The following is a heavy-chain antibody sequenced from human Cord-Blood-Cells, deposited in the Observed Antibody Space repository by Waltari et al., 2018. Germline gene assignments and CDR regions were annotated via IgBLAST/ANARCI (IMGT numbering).Heavy chain of an antibody. V-gene: IGHV3-30*04. CDR1: GFTFRSYA. CDR3: ARGLDSSSGYYYYYWMDV. Sequence: QVQLVESGGGVVQPGRYLRLSCEASGFTFRSYAMHWVRQALCKGLEWVVSRLLDGMNDYYSASVKGRVTNASENSKTTLYMQMNSLGAGDTAGYYCARGLDSSSGYYYYYWMDVWGQGTTVTVSS. CDR2: RLLDGMND. D-gene: IGHD6-13*01. J-gene: IGHJ6*02.